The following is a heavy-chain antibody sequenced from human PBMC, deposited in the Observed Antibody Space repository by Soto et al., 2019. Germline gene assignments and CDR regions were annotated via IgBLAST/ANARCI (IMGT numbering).Heavy chain of an antibody. J-gene: IGHJ6*02. Sequence: GGSLRLSCAASGFTFSSYAMSWVRQAPGKGLEWVSAISGSGGSTYYADSVKGRFTISRDNSKNTLYLQMNSLRAEDTAVYYCAKDPDGLWLQGYYYGMDVWGQGTTVTVSS. D-gene: IGHD5-18*01. CDR2: ISGSGGST. CDR3: AKDPDGLWLQGYYYGMDV. CDR1: GFTFSSYA. V-gene: IGHV3-23*01.